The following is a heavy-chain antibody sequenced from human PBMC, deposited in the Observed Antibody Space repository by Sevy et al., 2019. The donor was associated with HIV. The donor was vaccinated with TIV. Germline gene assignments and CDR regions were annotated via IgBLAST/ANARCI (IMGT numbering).Heavy chain of an antibody. J-gene: IGHJ3*02. CDR2: IAYDGSNK. D-gene: IGHD3-3*01. Sequence: GGSLRLSCAASVFTFSSYAMHWVRQAPGKGLEWVAFIAYDGSNKNYADSVKGRFTLSRDNSKNTLYLQMNSLGAEDTAVYYCARPRFLEWLSSAAFDIWGQGTMVTVSS. CDR3: ARPRFLEWLSSAAFDI. CDR1: VFTFSSYA. V-gene: IGHV3-30*04.